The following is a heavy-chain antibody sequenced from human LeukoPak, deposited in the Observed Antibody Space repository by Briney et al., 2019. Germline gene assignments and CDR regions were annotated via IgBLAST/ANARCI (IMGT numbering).Heavy chain of an antibody. Sequence: SETLSLTCTVSGGSISSSSYYWGWIRQPPGKGLEWIGSIYYSGSTYYNPSLKGRVTISVDTSKNQFSLKLSSVTAADTAVYYCARPSGRSGYHFDYWGQGTLVTVSS. J-gene: IGHJ4*02. CDR2: IYYSGST. D-gene: IGHD3-3*01. CDR1: GGSISSSSYY. CDR3: ARPSGRSGYHFDY. V-gene: IGHV4-39*01.